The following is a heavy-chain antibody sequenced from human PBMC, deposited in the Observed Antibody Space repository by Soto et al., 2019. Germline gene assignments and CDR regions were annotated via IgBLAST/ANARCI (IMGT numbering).Heavy chain of an antibody. D-gene: IGHD1-26*01. CDR1: GYTFTDYY. J-gene: IGHJ6*03. CDR3: ASSEALPPTTYYYWYIDV. V-gene: IGHV1-46*03. Sequence: QVQLVQSGAEVKKPGASVRISCKASGYTFTDYYLHWVRQAPGQGLEWMGIMNPSGGVTSYAQKFQGRVAVTRDTSTSTVYMQLSSLRSEDTAVYYCASSEALPPTTYYYWYIDVWGEGTTVTVSS. CDR2: MNPSGGVT.